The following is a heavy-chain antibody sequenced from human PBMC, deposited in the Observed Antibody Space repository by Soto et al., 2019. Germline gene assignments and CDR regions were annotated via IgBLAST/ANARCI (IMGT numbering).Heavy chain of an antibody. V-gene: IGHV4-34*01. D-gene: IGHD3-10*01. Sequence: SETLSLTCAVYGGSFSGYYWSWIRQPPGKGLEWIGEINHSGSTNYNPSLKSRVTISVDTSKNQFSLKLSSVTAADTAVYYCARGVRRGRDYVNNYYYYGMDVWGQGATVTVSS. CDR2: INHSGST. J-gene: IGHJ6*02. CDR3: ARGVRRGRDYVNNYYYYGMDV. CDR1: GGSFSGYY.